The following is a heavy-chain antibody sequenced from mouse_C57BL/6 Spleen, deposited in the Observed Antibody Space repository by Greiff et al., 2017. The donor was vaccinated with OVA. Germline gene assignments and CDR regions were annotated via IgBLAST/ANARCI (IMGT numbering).Heavy chain of an antibody. V-gene: IGHV5-4*01. CDR3: ARDPGRAYFDY. Sequence: EVKVVEPGGGLVKPGGSLKLSCAASGFTFSSYAMSWVRQTPVKRLQWVATISDGGSYTYYPENVKGRFTISRDNAKNNLYLQMSHLKSEDIAMYYCARDPGRAYFDYWGQGTTLTVSS. CDR2: ISDGGSYT. CDR1: GFTFSSYA. J-gene: IGHJ2*01.